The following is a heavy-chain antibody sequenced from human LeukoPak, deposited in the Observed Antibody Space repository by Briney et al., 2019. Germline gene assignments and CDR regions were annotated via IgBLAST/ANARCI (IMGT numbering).Heavy chain of an antibody. CDR3: ARGPPEHPQGY. V-gene: IGHV1-8*01. J-gene: IGHJ4*02. Sequence: GASVKLSCKASGYTFTTYDINWVRQATGQGLEWMGWMNPNSGNTDYAQKFQGRVTMTRNTSITTAYMELNNLRSEDTAVYYCARGPPEHPQGYWGQGTLVTVSS. CDR2: MNPNSGNT. CDR1: GYTFTTYD. D-gene: IGHD1-14*01.